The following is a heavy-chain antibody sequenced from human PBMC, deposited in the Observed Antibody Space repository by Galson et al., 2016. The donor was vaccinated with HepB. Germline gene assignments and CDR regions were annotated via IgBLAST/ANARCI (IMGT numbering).Heavy chain of an antibody. Sequence: ETLSLTCAVSGASISSGYWWGWIRQPPGKGLEWIGYMYYFGNSYYNPSLKSRVTMSADTSKNQFSLKLASVTAADTAIYYCVRQSDSNYRLRWFDYWGQGTLVTVSS. CDR2: MYYFGNS. D-gene: IGHD4-11*01. J-gene: IGHJ5*01. CDR3: VRQSDSNYRLRWFDY. V-gene: IGHV4-28*01. CDR1: GASISSGYW.